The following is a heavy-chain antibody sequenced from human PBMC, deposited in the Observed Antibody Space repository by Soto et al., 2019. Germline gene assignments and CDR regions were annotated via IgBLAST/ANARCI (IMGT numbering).Heavy chain of an antibody. V-gene: IGHV4-34*01. Sequence: QVQLHQWGAGLLKPSETLSLACSIYSGSFSGYYWSWIRQPPGKGLEWIGEISQSGNTNYSPSLKSRVSISIDTSKKQCSLNLASVSAADTAVYDCARAPKVSGSSQTRPDFWGQGTLVTVSS. CDR1: SGSFSGYY. CDR3: ARAPKVSGSSQTRPDF. D-gene: IGHD6-6*01. J-gene: IGHJ4*02. CDR2: ISQSGNT.